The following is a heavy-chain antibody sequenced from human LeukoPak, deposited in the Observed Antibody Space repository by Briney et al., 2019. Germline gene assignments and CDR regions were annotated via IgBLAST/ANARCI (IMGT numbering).Heavy chain of an antibody. CDR3: AGANIVVVPAADYWYFDL. J-gene: IGHJ2*01. V-gene: IGHV1-18*01. CDR1: GYTFTSYG. CDR2: ISAYNGNT. D-gene: IGHD2-2*01. Sequence: ASVKVSCKASGYTFTSYGISWVRQAPGQGLEWMGWISAYNGNTNYAQKLQGRVTMTTDTSTSTAYMELRSLRSDDTAVYYCAGANIVVVPAADYWYFDLWGRGTLVTVSS.